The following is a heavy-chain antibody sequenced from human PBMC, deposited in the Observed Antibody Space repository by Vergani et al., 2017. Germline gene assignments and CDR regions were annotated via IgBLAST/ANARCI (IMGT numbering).Heavy chain of an antibody. CDR2: ISAYNGKT. CDR3: VRDKGDFNAFDI. D-gene: IGHD3-16*01. V-gene: IGHV1-18*01. CDR1: GYTFSSYG. Sequence: QLVQSGPEVKKPGTSVKVSCKTSGYTFSSYGISWVRQAPGQGLEWMGWISAYNGKTDYAQKVQGRVTMTTDTSTSTAYMELRSLGSDDTAVYYCVRDKGDFNAFDIWGQGTMVTVSS. J-gene: IGHJ3*02.